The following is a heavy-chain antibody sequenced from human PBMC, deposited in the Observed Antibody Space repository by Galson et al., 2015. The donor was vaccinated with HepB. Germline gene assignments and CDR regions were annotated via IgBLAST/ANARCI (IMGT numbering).Heavy chain of an antibody. CDR2: IYYSGST. Sequence: TLSLTCAASGGSISSGGYSWSWIRQPPGKGLEWIGYIYYSGSTYYNPSLKSRVTISVDTSKNQFSLKLSSVTAADTAVYYCARFAAVTTYSLDYWGQGTLVTVSS. J-gene: IGHJ4*02. V-gene: IGHV4-30-4*07. D-gene: IGHD4-17*01. CDR3: ARFAAVTTYSLDY. CDR1: GGSISSGGYS.